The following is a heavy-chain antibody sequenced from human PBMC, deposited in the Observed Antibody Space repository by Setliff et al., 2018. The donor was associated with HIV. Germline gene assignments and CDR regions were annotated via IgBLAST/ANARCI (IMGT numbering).Heavy chain of an antibody. J-gene: IGHJ5*02. CDR1: GGSVSSPGYY. CDR3: ATCRHRPSNWFDP. V-gene: IGHV4-39*07. Sequence: PSETLSLTCTVSGGSVSSPGYYWGWIRQPPGKGLEWIGSAYNSGITFKNPSLKSRVTISVDRSGNQFSLRLTSVTAADTAVYYCATCRHRPSNWFDPWGQGTVVTVSS. CDR2: AYNSGIT.